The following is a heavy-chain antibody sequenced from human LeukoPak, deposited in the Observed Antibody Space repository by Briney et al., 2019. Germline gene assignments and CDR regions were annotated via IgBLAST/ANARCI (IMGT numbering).Heavy chain of an antibody. D-gene: IGHD5-12*01. V-gene: IGHV1-69*04. J-gene: IGHJ4*02. CDR2: IIPILGIA. CDR1: GGTFSSYA. CDR3: ARAGGSGYDFDY. Sequence: SVKVSCKASGGTFSSYAISWVRQAPGQGLEWMGRIIPILGIANYALKFQGRVTITADKSTSTAYMELSSLRSEDTAVYYCARAGGSGYDFDYWGQGTLVTVSS.